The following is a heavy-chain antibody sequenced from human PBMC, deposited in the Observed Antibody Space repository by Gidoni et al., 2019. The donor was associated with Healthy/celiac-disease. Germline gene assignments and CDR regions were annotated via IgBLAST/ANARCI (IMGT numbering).Heavy chain of an antibody. Sequence: EVPLVESGGGLVTPAGSLRLSCAASVFPFSSYSMNWVRQAPGKGLAWVSSISSSSSYIYYADSVKGRFTISRDNAKNSMYLQKNSLRAEDTAVYYCARDTLQTLQGGTLDYWGQGTLVTVSS. CDR3: ARDTLQTLQGGTLDY. V-gene: IGHV3-21*06. D-gene: IGHD3-16*01. J-gene: IGHJ4*02. CDR1: VFPFSSYS. CDR2: ISSSSSYI.